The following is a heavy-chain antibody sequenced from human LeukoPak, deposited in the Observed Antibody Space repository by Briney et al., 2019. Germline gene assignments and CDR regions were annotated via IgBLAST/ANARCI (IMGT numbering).Heavy chain of an antibody. CDR2: ISAYNGNT. CDR1: GYTFTSYG. V-gene: IGHV1-18*01. CDR3: AREGAIVATAQNDY. Sequence: ASVKVSCKASGYTFTSYGISWVRQAPGQGLEWMGWISAYNGNTNYAQKLQGRVTMTTDTSTSTAYTELRSLRSDDTTVYYCAREGAIVATAQNDYWGQGTLVTVSS. J-gene: IGHJ4*02. D-gene: IGHD5-12*01.